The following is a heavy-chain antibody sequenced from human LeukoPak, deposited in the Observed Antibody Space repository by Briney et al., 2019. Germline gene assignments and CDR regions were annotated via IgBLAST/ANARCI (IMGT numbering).Heavy chain of an antibody. J-gene: IGHJ4*02. CDR3: ARDLGDSSAYYDY. CDR1: GFTFSSYA. V-gene: IGHV3-53*01. D-gene: IGHD3-22*01. CDR2: IYSGGNT. Sequence: GGSLRLSCAASGFTFSSYAMSWVRQAPGKGLEWVSVIYSGGNTYYADSVKGRFTISRDYSKNTLYLQMNSLRVEDTAVYYCARDLGDSSAYYDYWGQGTLVTVSS.